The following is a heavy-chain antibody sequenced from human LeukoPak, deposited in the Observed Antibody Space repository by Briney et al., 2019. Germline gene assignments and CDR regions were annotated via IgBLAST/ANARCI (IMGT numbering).Heavy chain of an antibody. Sequence: GGSLRLSCAASGFTFSSSWMSWVRQAPGKGLEWVTNIKPDGSEKYYVDSVKGRFTISRDNAKNSLYLQMNSLRAEDTAVYYCARDGDYDILTGSWGQGTLVTVSS. D-gene: IGHD3-9*01. J-gene: IGHJ5*02. CDR1: GFTFSSSW. V-gene: IGHV3-7*03. CDR3: ARDGDYDILTGS. CDR2: IKPDGSEK.